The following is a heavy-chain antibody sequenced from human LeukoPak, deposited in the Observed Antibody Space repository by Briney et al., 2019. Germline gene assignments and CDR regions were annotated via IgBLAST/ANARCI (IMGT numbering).Heavy chain of an antibody. V-gene: IGHV4-38-2*02. J-gene: IGHJ5*02. CDR2: FYHSGST. CDR3: ARHVIGLRYFDWLPKKFDP. D-gene: IGHD3-9*01. CDR1: GYFIRSGFY. Sequence: SETLSLTCTVSGYFIRSGFYWGWIRQPPGKGLEWIGSFYHSGSTYYNPSLESRVTISLDTSKNQLSLKLTSVTAADTAVYYCARHVIGLRYFDWLPKKFDPWGQGTLVTVSS.